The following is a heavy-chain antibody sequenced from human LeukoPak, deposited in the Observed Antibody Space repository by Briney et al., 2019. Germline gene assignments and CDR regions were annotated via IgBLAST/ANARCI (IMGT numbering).Heavy chain of an antibody. CDR1: GFTFSDYY. Sequence: GGSLRLSCAASGFTFSDYYMSWIRQAPGKGLEWVSYISSSSSYTNYADSVKGRFTISRDNAKNSLYLQMNSLRAEDTAMYYCARPLTGDYVDYWGQGTLVTVSS. D-gene: IGHD1-14*01. CDR2: ISSSSSYT. V-gene: IGHV3-11*06. CDR3: ARPLTGDYVDY. J-gene: IGHJ4*02.